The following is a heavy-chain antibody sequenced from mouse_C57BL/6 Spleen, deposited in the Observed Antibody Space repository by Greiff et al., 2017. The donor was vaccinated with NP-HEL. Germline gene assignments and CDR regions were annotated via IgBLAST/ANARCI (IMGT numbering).Heavy chain of an antibody. V-gene: IGHV10-3*01. J-gene: IGHJ1*03. CDR2: IRSQSSNYAT. CDR1: GFTFNTYA. CDR3: VRASYYYGSSHWYFDV. Sequence: EVKLVESGGGLVQPKGSLKLSCAASGFTFNTYAMHWVRQAPGKGLEWVARIRSQSSNYATYYADSVKDRFTISSDDSQSMLYLQMNNLKTEDTAMYYCVRASYYYGSSHWYFDVWGTGTTVTVSS. D-gene: IGHD1-1*01.